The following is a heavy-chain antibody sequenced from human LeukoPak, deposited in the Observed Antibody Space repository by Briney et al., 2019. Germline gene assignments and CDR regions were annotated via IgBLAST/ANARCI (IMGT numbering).Heavy chain of an antibody. CDR1: GGSISRYY. V-gene: IGHV4-59*08. Sequence: SETLSLTCTVSGGSISRYYWSWIRHPPGKGLEWIGYVYNSRGTNYNPSLKSRVTISVDTSKNQFSLNLSSVTAADTAVYYCARHTNGLHFDNWGQGTLVTVSS. D-gene: IGHD2-8*01. CDR3: ARHTNGLHFDN. J-gene: IGHJ4*02. CDR2: VYNSRGT.